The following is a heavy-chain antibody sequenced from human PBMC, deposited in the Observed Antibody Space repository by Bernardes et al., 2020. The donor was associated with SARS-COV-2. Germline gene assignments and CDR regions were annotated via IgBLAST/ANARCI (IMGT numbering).Heavy chain of an antibody. J-gene: IGHJ4*02. CDR1: GFTFSKYA. CDR3: AKDGSSTNAFVFDS. CDR2: ITGSGRST. D-gene: IGHD2-2*01. V-gene: IGHV3-23*01. Sequence: GGSLRLSCLASGFTFSKYAMSWVRQAPGKGLEWISAITGSGRSTSYADSAQGRFTISRDNSKNTLFLQMNGLSPEDTAFYYCAKDGSSTNAFVFDSWGQGILVTVSS.